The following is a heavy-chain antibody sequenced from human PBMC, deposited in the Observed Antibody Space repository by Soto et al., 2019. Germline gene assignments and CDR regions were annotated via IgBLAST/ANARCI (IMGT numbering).Heavy chain of an antibody. CDR1: GGSISSGDYC. J-gene: IGHJ6*03. D-gene: IGHD2-8*01. V-gene: IGHV4-31*03. CDR3: ARDAVLNGPTWDYSMDV. CDR2: IHHSGST. Sequence: PSETLSLTCTVSGGSISSGDYCWSWIRQHPGKGLEWIGYIHHSGSTYYNPSLKSRVTISVDTSKNHFSLNLNSVTAADTAVYYCARDAVLNGPTWDYSMDVWGTGTTVSLSS.